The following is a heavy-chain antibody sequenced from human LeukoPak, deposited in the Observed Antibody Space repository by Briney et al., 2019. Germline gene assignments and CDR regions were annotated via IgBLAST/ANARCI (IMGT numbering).Heavy chain of an antibody. Sequence: SETLSLTCTVSGGSISSYYWSWIRQPPGKGLEWIGYIYYSGSTNYNPSLKSRVTISVDTSKNQFSLKLSSVTAAGTAVYYCARGVVVVPAAIPYFDYWGQGTLVTVSS. V-gene: IGHV4-59*01. D-gene: IGHD2-2*02. CDR1: GGSISSYY. CDR3: ARGVVVVPAAIPYFDY. J-gene: IGHJ4*02. CDR2: IYYSGST.